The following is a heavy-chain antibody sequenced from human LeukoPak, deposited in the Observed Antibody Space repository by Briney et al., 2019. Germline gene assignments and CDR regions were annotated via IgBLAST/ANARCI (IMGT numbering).Heavy chain of an antibody. Sequence: PGASVKVSCKASGYTFTGYYMHWVRQAPGQGLEWMGWISPNSGDKKYAQKFQGRVTMTRDTSISTAYMELSRLRSDDTAVYYCGRQDKNSAAIDYWGQGTLVTVSS. CDR1: GYTFTGYY. D-gene: IGHD2-21*01. J-gene: IGHJ4*02. CDR2: ISPNSGDK. V-gene: IGHV1-2*02. CDR3: GRQDKNSAAIDY.